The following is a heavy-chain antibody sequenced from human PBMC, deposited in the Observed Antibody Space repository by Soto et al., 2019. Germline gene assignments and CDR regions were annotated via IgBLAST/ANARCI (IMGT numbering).Heavy chain of an antibody. CDR2: ITAGGTT. D-gene: IGHD1-7*01. Sequence: EVKLLDSGGGLVQPGGSLRLSCAASGFTFTNYAMSWVRQARGKGLEWVSHITAGGTTYYADSVKGRFTISRDSSRSTRYLQMNSLRDEDTALYFCAKCMQMYWNYDAFHIWGQGTMVTVSS. V-gene: IGHV3-23*01. CDR3: AKCMQMYWNYDAFHI. J-gene: IGHJ3*02. CDR1: GFTFTNYA.